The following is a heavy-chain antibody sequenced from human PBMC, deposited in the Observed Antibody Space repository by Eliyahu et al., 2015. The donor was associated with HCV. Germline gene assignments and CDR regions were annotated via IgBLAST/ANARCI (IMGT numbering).Heavy chain of an antibody. CDR1: GGSITPYY. CDR3: ASGGGGIAVTGTGGWFDP. J-gene: IGHJ5*02. V-gene: IGHV4-59*01. CDR2: IHYSGST. D-gene: IGHD6-19*01. Sequence: QVQLQESGPGLVKPSETLSLTCTVSGGSITPYYWSWIRQPPGKELEWIGYIHYSGSTNYNPSLKSRVTISIDTSKNQFSLNLTSVTAADTAMYYCASGGGGIAVTGTGGWFDPWGQGTLVTVSS.